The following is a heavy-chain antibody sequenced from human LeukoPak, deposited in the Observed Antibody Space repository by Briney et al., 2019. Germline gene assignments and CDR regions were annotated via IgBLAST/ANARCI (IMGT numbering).Heavy chain of an antibody. J-gene: IGHJ3*02. D-gene: IGHD2-2*01. CDR2: ISSSRSYI. CDR3: ARPLSGYCSSTSCYRKSHAFDI. CDR1: GFTFSSYS. V-gene: IGHV3-21*01. Sequence: PGRSLRLSCAASGFTFSSYSMNWVRQAPGKWLEWVSSISSSRSYIYYADSEKGRFTISRDNAKTSMYLQMNSLRAEDTAVYYCARPLSGYCSSTSCYRKSHAFDIWGQGRMVTVSS.